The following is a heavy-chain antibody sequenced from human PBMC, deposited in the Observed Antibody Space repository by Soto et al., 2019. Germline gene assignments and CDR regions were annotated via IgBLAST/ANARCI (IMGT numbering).Heavy chain of an antibody. CDR1: GYNFPSHW. J-gene: IGHJ4*02. V-gene: IGHV5-51*03. D-gene: IGHD5-12*01. CDR2: IYPDDSDA. Sequence: EVQLEQSGAEVKKPGESLQISCKGSGYNFPSHWIGWVRQMPGKGREWMGLIYPDDSDARYSPSFQGQVTISADKSIDTAYLQWSGLKASDTATYFCARGAIVSTATNFFDYWGQGTLVTVSA. CDR3: ARGAIVSTATNFFDY.